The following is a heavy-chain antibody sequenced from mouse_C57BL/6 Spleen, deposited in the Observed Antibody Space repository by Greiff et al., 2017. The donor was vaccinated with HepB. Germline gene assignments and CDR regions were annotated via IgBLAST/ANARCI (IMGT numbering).Heavy chain of an antibody. D-gene: IGHD2-4*01. CDR2: ISSGSSTI. J-gene: IGHJ1*03. CDR1: GFTFSDYG. CDR3: ARPIYYDYDGYFDV. V-gene: IGHV5-17*01. Sequence: EVKLMESGGGLVKPGGSLKLSCAASGFTFSDYGMHWVRQAPEKGLEWVAYISSGSSTIYYADTVKGRFTISRDNAKNTLFLQMTSLRSEDTAMYYCARPIYYDYDGYFDVWGTGTTVTVSS.